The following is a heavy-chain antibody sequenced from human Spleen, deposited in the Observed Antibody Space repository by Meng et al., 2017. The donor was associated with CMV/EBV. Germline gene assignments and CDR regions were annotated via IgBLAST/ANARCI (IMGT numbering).Heavy chain of an antibody. Sequence: SVKVSCKASGGTFSSYTISWVRQAPGQGLEWMGGIIPIFGTANYAQRFQGRVTMTRDTSTSTVYMELSSLTSEDTAVYYCARDATYEVVYWGQGTLVTVSS. CDR1: GGTFSSYT. V-gene: IGHV1-69*05. J-gene: IGHJ4*02. CDR2: IIPIFGTA. CDR3: ARDATYEVVY. D-gene: IGHD3-22*01.